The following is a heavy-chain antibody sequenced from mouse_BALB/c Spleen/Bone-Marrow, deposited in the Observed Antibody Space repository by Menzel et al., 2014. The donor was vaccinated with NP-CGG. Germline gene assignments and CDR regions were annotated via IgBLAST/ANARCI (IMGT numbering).Heavy chain of an antibody. CDR1: GFSLTSYG. J-gene: IGHJ3*01. CDR3: ALQAY. CDR2: IWRGGST. Sequence: QVQLQQSGPSLVQPSQSLSITCTVSGFSLTSYGVHWVRQSPGKGLEWLGVIWRGGSTDYNAASMSRLSITKDNSKSQVFFEMNSLQADDNAIYYCALQAYWGQGTLVTVSA. V-gene: IGHV2-5-1*01.